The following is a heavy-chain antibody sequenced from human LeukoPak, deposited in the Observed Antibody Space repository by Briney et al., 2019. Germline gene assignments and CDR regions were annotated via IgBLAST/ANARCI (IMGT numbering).Heavy chain of an antibody. CDR1: VLTLSSLG. D-gene: IGHD3-3*01. J-gene: IGHJ4*02. CDR2: ISSSSSYI. CDR3: ARGPSILRFLEWLLPRIDY. Sequence: SLRFSCGASVLTLSSLGMNWGRKVKGKGLEWVSSISSSSSYIYYADSVKGRFTISRDNAKNSLYLQMNSLRAEDTAVYYCARGPSILRFLEWLLPRIDYWGQGTLVTVSS. V-gene: IGHV3-21*01.